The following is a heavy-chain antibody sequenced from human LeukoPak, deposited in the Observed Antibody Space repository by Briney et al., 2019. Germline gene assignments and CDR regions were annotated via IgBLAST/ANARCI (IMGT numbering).Heavy chain of an antibody. Sequence: SETLSLTCAVYGGSFSGYYWSWIRQPPGKGLEWIGEINHSGSTNYNPSLKSRVTISVGTSKNQFSLKLSSVTAADTAVYYCAQTPGGGYYYGRDYWGQGTLVTVSS. V-gene: IGHV4-34*01. CDR1: GGSFSGYY. CDR2: INHSGST. J-gene: IGHJ4*02. D-gene: IGHD3-22*01. CDR3: AQTPGGGYYYGRDY.